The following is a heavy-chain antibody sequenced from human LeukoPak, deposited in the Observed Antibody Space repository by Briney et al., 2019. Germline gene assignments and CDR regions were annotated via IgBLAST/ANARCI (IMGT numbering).Heavy chain of an antibody. V-gene: IGHV3-48*01. CDR3: ARSIDIDY. CDR1: GFTFNNYD. J-gene: IGHJ4*02. D-gene: IGHD2-21*01. CDR2: ISSNSSII. Sequence: PGGSLRLSCAASGFTFNNYDMNWVRQAPGKGLEWVSYISSNSSIIYYADSVKGRFTISRDTAKNSLYLQMTSLRAEDTAVYYCARSIDIDYWGQGTLVTVSS.